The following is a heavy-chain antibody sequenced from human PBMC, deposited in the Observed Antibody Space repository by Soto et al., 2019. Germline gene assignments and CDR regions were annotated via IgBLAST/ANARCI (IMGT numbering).Heavy chain of an antibody. D-gene: IGHD3-10*01. CDR2: IKSKTDGGTT. V-gene: IGHV3-15*01. CDR1: GFTFSNAW. CDR3: TTNYYASGSYSY. J-gene: IGHJ4*02. Sequence: GGSLRLSCAASGFTFSNAWMSWVRQAPGKGLEWVGRIKSKTDGGTTDYAAPVKGRFTIPRDDSKNTLYLQMNSLKTEDTAVYYCTTNYYASGSYSYWGQGTLVTVSS.